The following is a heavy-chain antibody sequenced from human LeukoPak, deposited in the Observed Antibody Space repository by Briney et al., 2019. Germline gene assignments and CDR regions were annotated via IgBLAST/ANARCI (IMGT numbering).Heavy chain of an antibody. CDR1: GYTFTNYY. CDR2: INPSGGDT. J-gene: IGHJ6*02. CDR3: MGDRQDSYFGMEV. Sequence: ASVKVSCKASGYTFTNYYIHWVRQAPGQGLKWMGVINPSGGDTTYAQKFQGRVTLTRDTSTSTLYMELSSLRSEDTAVYYCMGDRQDSYFGMEVWGQGTTVTISS. V-gene: IGHV1-46*01.